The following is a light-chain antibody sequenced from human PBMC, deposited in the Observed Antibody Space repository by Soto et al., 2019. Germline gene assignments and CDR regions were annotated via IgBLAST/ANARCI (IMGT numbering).Light chain of an antibody. V-gene: IGKV3-15*01. J-gene: IGKJ2*01. CDR2: RAS. CDR3: QHYYFWPHS. CDR1: QSVRDN. Sequence: EILLTQSPGALAVSPGEVATLSCRASQSVRDNLAWYQQKPGQAPRLLIYRASIRATGVPARFSGSGSGTEFNLTISGLLSEDVSIDFCQHYYFWPHSFGKGTKVEIK.